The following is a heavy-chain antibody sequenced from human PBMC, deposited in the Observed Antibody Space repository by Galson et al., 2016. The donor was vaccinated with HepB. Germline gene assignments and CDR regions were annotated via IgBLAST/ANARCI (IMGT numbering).Heavy chain of an antibody. CDR3: AREGGVAATYYYGMDV. CDR2: VSYSGST. D-gene: IGHD2-15*01. J-gene: IGHJ6*02. V-gene: IGHV4-39*02. Sequence: SETLSLTCTVSGGSISSSSYYWGWIRQPPGKGLEWIGSVSYSGSTYYTPSLKSRVTISVDTSKNQFSLKLSSVTAADTAVYYCAREGGVAATYYYGMDVWGQGTTVIVSS. CDR1: GGSISSSSYY.